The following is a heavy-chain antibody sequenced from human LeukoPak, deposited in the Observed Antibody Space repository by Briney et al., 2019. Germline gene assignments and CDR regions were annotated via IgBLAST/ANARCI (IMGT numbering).Heavy chain of an antibody. CDR1: GYTFSSHG. CDR2: INGAGTNT. D-gene: IGHD3-9*01. V-gene: IGHV3-23*01. J-gene: IGHJ4*02. CDR3: AKDARIWRILDY. Sequence: HPGGSLRLSCAASGYTFSSHGLTWVRQAPGKGLEWVSTINGAGTNTYYAETVKGRLTISRDNSKNTLYLQMHSLRAEDTAVYYCAKDARIWRILDYWGQGTLVTVSS.